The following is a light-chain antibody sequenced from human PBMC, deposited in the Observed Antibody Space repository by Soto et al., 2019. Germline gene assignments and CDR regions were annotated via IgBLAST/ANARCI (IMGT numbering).Light chain of an antibody. Sequence: EIVLTQSPATLSLSPGERATLSCRASQSVSRSLAWYQQKPGQAPRLLIYDASNRATGIPARFSGSGSGTDFTLTISGLEPEDIAVYYCQQRGNLSTFGKGTKVEVK. CDR1: QSVSRS. V-gene: IGKV3-11*01. J-gene: IGKJ1*01. CDR3: QQRGNLST. CDR2: DAS.